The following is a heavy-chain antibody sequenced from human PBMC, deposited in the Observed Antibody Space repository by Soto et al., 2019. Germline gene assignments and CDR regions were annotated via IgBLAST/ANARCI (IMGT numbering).Heavy chain of an antibody. CDR3: AHRPTSTDDFYFDY. V-gene: IGHV2-5*01. Sequence: QITLTESGPTLVTPTQTLMLTCSFSGFSLTTSGVAVGWFRQPPGKAPEWLALFYWNDDKRYSPYLRSRLTVTGDSSKNQVVLTLANVDPVDSGTYYCAHRPTSTDDFYFDYWGQGTLVTVSS. J-gene: IGHJ4*02. D-gene: IGHD2-21*02. CDR1: GFSLTTSGVA. CDR2: FYWNDDK.